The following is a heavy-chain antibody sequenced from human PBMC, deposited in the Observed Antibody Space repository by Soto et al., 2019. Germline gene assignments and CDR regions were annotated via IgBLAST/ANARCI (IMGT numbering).Heavy chain of an antibody. J-gene: IGHJ3*02. CDR1: GGTFSSYT. V-gene: IGHV1-69*08. D-gene: IGHD2-15*01. CDR2: IIPILGIT. Sequence: QVQLVQSWAEVKQPGSSVKVSCKASGGTFSSYTISWERQAPGQGLEWMGRIIPILGITNYAQKVQSRVTLTADKATSTAYMELSSLRSEDTAVYYCARDSTLIIAVVVAPHFDIWGQGTMVTVSS. CDR3: ARDSTLIIAVVVAPHFDI.